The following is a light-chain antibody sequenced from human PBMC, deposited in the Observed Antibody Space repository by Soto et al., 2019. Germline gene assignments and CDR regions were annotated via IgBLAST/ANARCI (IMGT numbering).Light chain of an antibody. V-gene: IGLV2-14*01. J-gene: IGLJ2*01. CDR3: SSYSTTSSPHVL. CDR2: EVT. Sequence: QAVLTQPASVSGSPGQSITISCTGTRSDVGRYNYVSWYQQRPGSAPKLIIFEVTSRPSGISARFSGSKSGNTASLTISGLQAEDEADYFCSSYSTTSSPHVLFGGGTKLTVL. CDR1: RSDVGRYNY.